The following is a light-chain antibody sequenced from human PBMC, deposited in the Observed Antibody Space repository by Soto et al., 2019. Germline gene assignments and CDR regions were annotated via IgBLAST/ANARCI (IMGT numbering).Light chain of an antibody. CDR2: DFS. V-gene: IGLV2-11*01. J-gene: IGLJ1*01. CDR1: SSDVGDYNS. Sequence: QSALTQPRSVSGSPGQSVTVSCIGTSSDVGDYNSVSWYQQHPGKAPKLMIYDFSKRPSGVPDRFSGSKSGNTASLTISGLQAEDEADYYCCSYVGGYSDAFGIGTKATVL. CDR3: CSYVGGYSDA.